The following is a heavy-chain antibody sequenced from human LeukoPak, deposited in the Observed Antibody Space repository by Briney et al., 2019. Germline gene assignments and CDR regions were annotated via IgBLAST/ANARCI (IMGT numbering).Heavy chain of an antibody. CDR3: AKFNGWELAEYYLDY. D-gene: IGHD1-26*01. Sequence: GESLRLSCAASGFIFSDYAMGWVRQAPGKGLEWLSGMSKSGDYTHDTESVKGRLTISRDNSKNTLYLQMSGLRAEDTAIYYCAKFNGWELAEYYLDYWGHGTLVTVSS. J-gene: IGHJ4*01. CDR1: GFIFSDYA. CDR2: MSKSGDYT. V-gene: IGHV3-23*01.